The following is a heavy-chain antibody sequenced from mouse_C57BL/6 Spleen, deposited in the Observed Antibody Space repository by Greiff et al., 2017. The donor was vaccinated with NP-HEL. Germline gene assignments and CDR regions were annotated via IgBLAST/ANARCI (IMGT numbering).Heavy chain of an antibody. V-gene: IGHV14-4*01. CDR3: TTDYYGSRGGFAY. CDR2: IDPENGDT. D-gene: IGHD1-1*01. CDR1: GFNIKDDY. J-gene: IGHJ3*01. Sequence: VQLQQSGAELVRPGASVKLSCTASGFNIKDDYMHWVKQRPEQGLEWIGWIDPENGDTEYASKFQGKATITADTSSNTAYLQLSSLTSEDTAFYYCTTDYYGSRGGFAYWGQGTLVTVSA.